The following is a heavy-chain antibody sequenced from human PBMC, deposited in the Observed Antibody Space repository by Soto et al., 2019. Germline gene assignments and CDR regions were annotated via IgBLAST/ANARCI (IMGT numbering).Heavy chain of an antibody. J-gene: IGHJ4*02. V-gene: IGHV3-15*07. CDR1: DYNFNNAW. CDR2: IKSKNDGGTT. CDR3: ATDGQWSAH. D-gene: IGHD3-3*01. Sequence: EVQLVESGGALVKPGGSLRLSCVVSDYNFNNAWMNWVRQAPGKGLEWVGRIKSKNDGGTTDYGAPVNGRFIISRDDSKNTLYLQMTGLKIEDTALYYCATDGQWSAHWGQGTLVTVSS.